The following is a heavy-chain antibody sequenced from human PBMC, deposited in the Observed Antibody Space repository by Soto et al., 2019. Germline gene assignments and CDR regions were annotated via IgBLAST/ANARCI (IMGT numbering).Heavy chain of an antibody. CDR3: ARDLHCSSAGCSFDY. CDR1: GFTFSNYA. CDR2: ISGSGGST. V-gene: IGHV3-23*01. D-gene: IGHD2-2*01. J-gene: IGHJ4*02. Sequence: GESLKISCAASGFTFSNYAMSWVRQAPGKGLEWVSAISGSGGSTYYADSVKGRFTIDPDTSKNQFSLQLNSVTPEDTGIYYCARDLHCSSAGCSFDYWGQGALVTVSS.